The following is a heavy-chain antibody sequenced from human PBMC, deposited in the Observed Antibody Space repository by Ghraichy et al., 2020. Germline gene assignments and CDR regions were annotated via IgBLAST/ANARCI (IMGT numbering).Heavy chain of an antibody. J-gene: IGHJ4*02. CDR2: INHSGST. Sequence: SETLSLTCAVYGGSFSGYYWSWIRQPPGKGLEWIGEINHSGSTNYNPSLKSRVTISVDTSKNQFSLKLSSVTAADTAVYYCARGYYDYVWGSYRSIFDYWGQGTLVTVSS. CDR1: GGSFSGYY. D-gene: IGHD3-16*02. V-gene: IGHV4-34*01. CDR3: ARGYYDYVWGSYRSIFDY.